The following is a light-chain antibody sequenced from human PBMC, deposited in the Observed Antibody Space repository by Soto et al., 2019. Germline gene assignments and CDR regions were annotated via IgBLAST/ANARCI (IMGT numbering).Light chain of an antibody. Sequence: QSALTRPPSASGSFGQSVTISCTGTSSDVGGYNYVSWYQQHPGKAPKLMIYEVSERPSGVPDRFSGSKSGNTASLTVSGLQAEDEADYYCSSYSGTNYHYVFGTGTKVTVL. CDR1: SSDVGGYNY. J-gene: IGLJ1*01. CDR3: SSYSGTNYHYV. V-gene: IGLV2-8*01. CDR2: EVS.